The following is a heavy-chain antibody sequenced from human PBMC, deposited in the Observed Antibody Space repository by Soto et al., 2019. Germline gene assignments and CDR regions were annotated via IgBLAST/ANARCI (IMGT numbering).Heavy chain of an antibody. J-gene: IGHJ4*02. CDR3: AKAWSSGWLDY. V-gene: IGHV3-30*18. Sequence: GGSMRLSCAASGFTFSSYSMHWVRQAPGKGLEWVAVISYDGSNKYYADSVKGRFTISRDNSKNTLYLQMNGLRAEDTAVYYYAKAWSSGWLDYWGQGTLVIVSS. CDR1: GFTFSSYS. D-gene: IGHD6-19*01. CDR2: ISYDGSNK.